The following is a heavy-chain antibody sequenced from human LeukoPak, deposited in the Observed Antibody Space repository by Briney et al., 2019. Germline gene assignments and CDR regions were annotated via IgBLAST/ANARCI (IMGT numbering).Heavy chain of an antibody. CDR1: GYTFTSYA. V-gene: IGHV1-3*01. CDR2: INAGNGNT. Sequence: ASVKVSCKASGYTFTSYAMHWVRQAPGQRLEWMGWINAGNGNTKYSQKFQSRVTITRDTSASTAYMELSSLRSEDTAVYYCARDRTLRGSPGGYWGQGTLVTVSS. D-gene: IGHD1-26*01. CDR3: ARDRTLRGSPGGY. J-gene: IGHJ4*02.